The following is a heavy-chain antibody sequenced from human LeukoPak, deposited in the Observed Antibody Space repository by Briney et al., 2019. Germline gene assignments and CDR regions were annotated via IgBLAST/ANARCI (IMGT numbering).Heavy chain of an antibody. J-gene: IGHJ4*02. D-gene: IGHD3-9*01. CDR1: GFTFSSYA. CDR2: ISGSGGST. V-gene: IGHV3-23*01. CDR3: AKDSGEGYDILTGYYFDY. Sequence: HPGGSLRLSCAASGFTFSSYAMSWVRQAPGKGLDWVSAISGSGGSTYYADSVKGRFNISRDNSKNTLYLQMTSLRAEDTAVYYCAKDSGEGYDILTGYYFDYWGQGTLVTVSS.